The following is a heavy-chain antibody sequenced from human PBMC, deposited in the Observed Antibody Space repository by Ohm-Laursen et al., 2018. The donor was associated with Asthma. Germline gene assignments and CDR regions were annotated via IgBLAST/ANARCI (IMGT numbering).Heavy chain of an antibody. Sequence: GSLRLSCSASGFTFSSYAMNWVRQAPGKGLEWASSISSSSSYIYYADSVKGRFTISRDNSKNTLYLQINSLRAEDTAVYYCAKGSLTNGNYYYNYGMDVWGQGTTVTVSS. V-gene: IGHV3-21*04. D-gene: IGHD1-26*01. CDR2: ISSSSSYI. CDR3: AKGSLTNGNYYYNYGMDV. CDR1: GFTFSSYA. J-gene: IGHJ6*02.